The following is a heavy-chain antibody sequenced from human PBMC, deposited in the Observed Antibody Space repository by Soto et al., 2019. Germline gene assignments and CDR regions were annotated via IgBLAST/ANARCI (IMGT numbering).Heavy chain of an antibody. CDR2: IYYSGST. Sequence: SETLSLTCTVSGGSVSSGSYYWSWIRQPPGKGLEWIGYIYYSGSTNYNPSLKSRVTISLDTSKNQFSLKLSSVTAADTAVYYCARDVAARLGYGMDVWGQGTTVTVSS. J-gene: IGHJ6*02. V-gene: IGHV4-61*01. CDR1: GGSVSSGSYY. CDR3: ARDVAARLGYGMDV. D-gene: IGHD6-6*01.